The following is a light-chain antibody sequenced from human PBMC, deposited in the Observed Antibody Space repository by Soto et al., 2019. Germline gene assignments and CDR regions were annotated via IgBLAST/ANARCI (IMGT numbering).Light chain of an antibody. CDR3: QQYVNLPLT. CDR2: EAS. Sequence: DIQMTQSPSSVSASVGDRVTITCQASQDIKNYLNWYQQKPGKAPKVLIYEASSLETGVPARFSGRGSGTQFTFTISSLQPEDFATYYCQQYVNLPLTFGGGTKVEVK. CDR1: QDIKNY. J-gene: IGKJ4*01. V-gene: IGKV1-33*01.